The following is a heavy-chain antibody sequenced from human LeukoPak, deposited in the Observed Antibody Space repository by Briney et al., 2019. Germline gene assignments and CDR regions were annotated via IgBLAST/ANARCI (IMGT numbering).Heavy chain of an antibody. Sequence: GGSLRLSCAASGXTFSSYGMHWVRQAPGKGLEWVAVIWYDGSNKYYADSVKGRFTISRDNSKNTLYLQMNSLRAEDTAVYYCARSGGIVVVTATFDYWGQGTLVTVSS. CDR2: IWYDGSNK. CDR3: ARSGGIVVVTATFDY. J-gene: IGHJ4*02. CDR1: GXTFSSYG. V-gene: IGHV3-33*01. D-gene: IGHD2-21*02.